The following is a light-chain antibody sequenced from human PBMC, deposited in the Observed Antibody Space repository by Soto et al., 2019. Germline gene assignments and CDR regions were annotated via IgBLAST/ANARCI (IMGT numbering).Light chain of an antibody. Sequence: EIVMTQSPLSLPVTPGEPASISCRASQSLLHSNGYDSLDWYLQKPGQSPQLLIYLGSNRASGVPGRFSGSGSGTDFTLKISRVEADDVRVYSWMQALPSPPTLGQGTKVEI. CDR3: MQALPSPPT. CDR1: QSLLHSNGYDS. CDR2: LGS. J-gene: IGKJ1*01. V-gene: IGKV2-28*01.